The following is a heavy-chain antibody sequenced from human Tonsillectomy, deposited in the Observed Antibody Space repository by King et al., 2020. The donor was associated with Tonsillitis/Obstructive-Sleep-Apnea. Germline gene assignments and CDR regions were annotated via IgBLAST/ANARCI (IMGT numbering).Heavy chain of an antibody. V-gene: IGHV3-23*04. D-gene: IGHD6-13*01. CDR1: GFTFSSYA. CDR3: AKYSSSWYGPLDY. J-gene: IGHJ4*02. Sequence: VQLVESGGGLAQPGESLRLSCAASGFTFSSYALTWVRQAPGKGLEWLSFISDSGRSTNYADSVKGRFTISRDNSKNTLYLRMDSLRAEDTAVYYCAKYSSSWYGPLDYWGQGTLVSVSS. CDR2: ISDSGRST.